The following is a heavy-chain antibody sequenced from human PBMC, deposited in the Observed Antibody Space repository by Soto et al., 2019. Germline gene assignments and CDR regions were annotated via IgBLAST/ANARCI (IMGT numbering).Heavy chain of an antibody. CDR1: GFAFSNFA. Sequence: QVQLVESGGGVVQPGGSLRLSCEASGFAFSNFAFHWVRQAPGKGLQWVAVISYDGGVKFYADSVKGRFTVSRDNFKNTVHLQMSSLRVEDTALYYCARDGFDVWSGEVGGVFDSWGLGTLVSVSS. V-gene: IGHV3-30*04. CDR3: ARDGFDVWSGEVGGVFDS. D-gene: IGHD3-3*01. J-gene: IGHJ4*02. CDR2: ISYDGGVK.